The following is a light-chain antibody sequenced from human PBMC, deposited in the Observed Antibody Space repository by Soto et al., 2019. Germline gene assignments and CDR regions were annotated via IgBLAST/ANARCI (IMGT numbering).Light chain of an antibody. Sequence: QTVVTQEPSFSVSPGGTVTLTCGLSSGSVSTSYSPSWYQQTPGQAPRTLIYNTNTRSSGVPDRFSGSILGNKAALTITGAQADDESDYYCVLHMGSGIWVFGGGTK. J-gene: IGLJ2*01. CDR3: VLHMGSGIWV. CDR1: SGSVSTSYS. V-gene: IGLV8-61*01. CDR2: NTN.